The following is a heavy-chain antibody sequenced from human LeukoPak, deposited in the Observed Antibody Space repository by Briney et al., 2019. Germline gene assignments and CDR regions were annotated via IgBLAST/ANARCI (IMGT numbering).Heavy chain of an antibody. CDR1: GYTFTDYY. Sequence: ASVKVSCEASGYTFTDYYLHWVRQAPGQGLEWMGWINPKSGVTDSKMKFQGRVTLTRDTSITTAYMELISLTSDDAAVYYCARAGGYCGSTSCYSGYYYYFMDVWGKGTTVTVSS. CDR2: INPKSGVT. V-gene: IGHV1-2*02. CDR3: ARAGGYCGSTSCYSGYYYYFMDV. D-gene: IGHD2-2*01. J-gene: IGHJ6*03.